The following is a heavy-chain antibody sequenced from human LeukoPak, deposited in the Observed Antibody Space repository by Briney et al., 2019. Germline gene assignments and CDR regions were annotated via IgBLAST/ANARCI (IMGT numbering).Heavy chain of an antibody. CDR3: ARDSSGWYSDYSDY. Sequence: GGSLRLSGAASGFTFSSYSMNWVRQAPGKGLEWVSSISSSSYIYYADSVKGRFTISRDNAKNSLYLQMNSLRAEDTAVYYCARDSSGWYSDYSDYWGQGTLVTVSS. J-gene: IGHJ4*02. CDR1: GFTFSSYS. V-gene: IGHV3-21*01. CDR2: ISSSSYI. D-gene: IGHD6-19*01.